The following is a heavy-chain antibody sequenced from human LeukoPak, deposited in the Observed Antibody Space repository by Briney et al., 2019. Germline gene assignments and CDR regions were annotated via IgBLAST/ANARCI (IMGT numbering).Heavy chain of an antibody. J-gene: IGHJ3*02. D-gene: IGHD1-14*01. V-gene: IGHV4-34*01. Sequence: PSETLSLTCAVYGGSFSGYYWSWIRQPPGKGLEWIGEINHSGSTNYNPSLKSRVTISVDTSKNQFSLKPSSVTAADTAVYYCARRWVRRAFDIWGQGTMVTVSS. CDR2: INHSGST. CDR3: ARRWVRRAFDI. CDR1: GGSFSGYY.